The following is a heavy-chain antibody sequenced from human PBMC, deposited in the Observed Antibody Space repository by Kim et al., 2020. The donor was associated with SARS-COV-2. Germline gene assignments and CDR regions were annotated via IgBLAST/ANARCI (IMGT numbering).Heavy chain of an antibody. Sequence: GGSLRLSCAASGFTFDDYAMHWVRQAPGKGLEWVSGISWNSGSIGYADSVKGRFTISRDNAKNSLYLQMNSLRAEDTALYYCAKDLFSSSWYTGYYYGMDVWGQGTTVTVSS. CDR3: AKDLFSSSWYTGYYYGMDV. D-gene: IGHD6-13*01. V-gene: IGHV3-9*01. CDR1: GFTFDDYA. J-gene: IGHJ6*02. CDR2: ISWNSGSI.